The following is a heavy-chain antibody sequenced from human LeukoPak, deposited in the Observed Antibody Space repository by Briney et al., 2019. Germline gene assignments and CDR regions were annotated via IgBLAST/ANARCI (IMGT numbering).Heavy chain of an antibody. D-gene: IGHD1-26*01. J-gene: IGHJ4*02. Sequence: KPGGSLRLSCAASGFTFSSYAIHWVRQAPGQGLEWIGWINPNSGGTNYAQKLQGWVTMTRDTSISTAYMELSRLRSDDTAMYYCARSVGPSHFDSWGQGTLVTVSS. CDR1: GFTFSSYA. CDR2: INPNSGGT. CDR3: ARSVGPSHFDS. V-gene: IGHV1-2*04.